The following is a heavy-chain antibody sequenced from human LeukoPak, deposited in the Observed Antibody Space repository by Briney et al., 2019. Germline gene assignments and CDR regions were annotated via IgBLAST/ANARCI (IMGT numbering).Heavy chain of an antibody. CDR2: IRYDGGNK. CDR1: GFTFSSYG. V-gene: IGHV3-30*02. J-gene: IGHJ4*02. CDR3: AKQESWSNFDS. Sequence: PGGSLRLSCAASGFTFSSYGMHWVRQAPGKGLEWVAFIRYDGGNKYYADSVKGRFTISRDNSKNTLYLQMNSLRAEDTAVYYCAKQESWSNFDSWGQGTLVTVSS. D-gene: IGHD2-15*01.